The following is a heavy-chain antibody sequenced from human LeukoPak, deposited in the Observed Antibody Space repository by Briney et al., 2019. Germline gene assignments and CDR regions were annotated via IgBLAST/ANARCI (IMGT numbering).Heavy chain of an antibody. CDR2: IRGSGSDT. J-gene: IGHJ3*01. V-gene: IGHV3-23*01. CDR1: GFPFASYA. Sequence: PGGSLRLSCEGSGFPFASYAMNWVRQAPGKGLEWVSTIRGSGSDTYYVDSVKGRFIMSRDNSKGMLFLQMTGLRAEDTALYYCAKGRYGDYYDGFDVWGQGTLVTVSS. CDR3: AKGRYGDYYDGFDV. D-gene: IGHD4-17*01.